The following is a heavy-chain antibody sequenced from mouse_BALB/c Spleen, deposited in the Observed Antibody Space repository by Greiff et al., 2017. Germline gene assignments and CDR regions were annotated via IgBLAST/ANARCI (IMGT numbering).Heavy chain of an antibody. CDR3: APYYDYHFAY. CDR2: IYPGSGNT. D-gene: IGHD2-4*01. V-gene: IGHV1-84*02. J-gene: IGHJ3*01. Sequence: LQESGPELVKPGASVKISCKASGYTFTDYYINWVKQKPGQGLEWIGWIYPGSGNTKYNEKFKGKATLTVDTSSSPAYMQLSSLTSVDTAVYYCAPYYDYHFAYWGQGTLVTVSA. CDR1: GYTFTDYY.